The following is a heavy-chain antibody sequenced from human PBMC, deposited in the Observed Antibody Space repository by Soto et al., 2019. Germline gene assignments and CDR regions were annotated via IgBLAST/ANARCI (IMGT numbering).Heavy chain of an antibody. Sequence: SETLSLTCAVSGGSISGGGYSWSWIRQPPGKGLEWIGYIYHSGSTYYNPSLKSRVTISVDRSKNQFSLKLSSVTAADTAVYYCARAPIVVGHYFDYWGQGTLVTVSS. CDR2: IYHSGST. D-gene: IGHD3-22*01. J-gene: IGHJ4*02. CDR1: GGSISGGGYS. CDR3: ARAPIVVGHYFDY. V-gene: IGHV4-30-2*01.